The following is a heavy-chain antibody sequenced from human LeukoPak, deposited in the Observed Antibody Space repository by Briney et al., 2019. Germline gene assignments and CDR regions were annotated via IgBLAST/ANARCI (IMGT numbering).Heavy chain of an antibody. CDR2: IRSKAYGGTT. J-gene: IGHJ4*02. V-gene: IGHV3-49*03. CDR1: GFTFGDYA. D-gene: IGHD4-17*01. Sequence: GGSLRRSCTASGFTFGDYAMSWFRQAPGKGLEWVGFIRSKAYGGTTEYAASVKGRFTISRDDSKSIAYLQMNSLKTEDTAVYYCTVTTVTYYFDYWGQGTLVTVSS. CDR3: TVTTVTYYFDY.